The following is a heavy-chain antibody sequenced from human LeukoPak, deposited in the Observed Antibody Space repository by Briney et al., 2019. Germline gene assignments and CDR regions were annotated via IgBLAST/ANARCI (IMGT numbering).Heavy chain of an antibody. CDR1: GFTFTKYW. CDR3: ARIVGYSIDY. V-gene: IGHV3-7*01. Sequence: GDSLRLSCAASGFTFTKYWMTWVRQAPGKGLEWVGNIKQDGSDKNYMDSVKGRFTVSRDNARNSLYLQMSSLRAEDTAVYYCARIVGYSIDYWGQGTLVTVSS. J-gene: IGHJ4*02. CDR2: IKQDGSDK. D-gene: IGHD1-26*01.